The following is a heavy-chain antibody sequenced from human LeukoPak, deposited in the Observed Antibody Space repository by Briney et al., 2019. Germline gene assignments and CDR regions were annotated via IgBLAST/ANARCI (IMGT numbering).Heavy chain of an antibody. CDR2: IYTSGST. Sequence: SETLSLTRTVSGGSISSYYWSWIRQPAGKGLEWIGRIYTSGSTNYNPSLKSRVTMSVDTSKNQFSLKLSSVTAADTAVYYCARGYASDSSGYYAFDIWGQGTMVTVSS. CDR1: GGSISSYY. V-gene: IGHV4-4*07. J-gene: IGHJ3*02. D-gene: IGHD3-22*01. CDR3: ARGYASDSSGYYAFDI.